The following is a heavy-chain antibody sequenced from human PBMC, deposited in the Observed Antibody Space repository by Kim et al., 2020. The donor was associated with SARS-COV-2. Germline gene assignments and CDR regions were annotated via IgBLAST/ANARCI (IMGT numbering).Heavy chain of an antibody. Sequence: SETLSLTCTVSGGSISSYYWSWIRQPAGKGLEWIGRIYTSGSTNYNPSLKSRVTMSVDTSKNQFSLKLSSVTAADTAVYYCARDAGYCSSTSCYGTYIADYFDYWGQGTLVTVSS. CDR1: GGSISSYY. CDR2: IYTSGST. CDR3: ARDAGYCSSTSCYGTYIADYFDY. V-gene: IGHV4-4*07. J-gene: IGHJ4*02. D-gene: IGHD2-2*01.